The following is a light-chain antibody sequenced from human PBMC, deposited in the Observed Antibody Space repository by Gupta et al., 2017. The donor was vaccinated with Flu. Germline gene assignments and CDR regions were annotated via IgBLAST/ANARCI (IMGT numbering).Light chain of an antibody. CDR1: QSLAHRHGITS. V-gene: IGKV2-30*02. Sequence: DVVMTQSPLSLPVTLGQSASLSCRSSQSLAHRHGITSLNRFQQRPVQTPRRLIYEVSNRASGVADRFSGSGAGTDFTLKSSRMEAEDVGVYYCMYCADPRTFGPGTKLEIK. CDR3: MYCADPRT. J-gene: IGKJ2*01. CDR2: EVS.